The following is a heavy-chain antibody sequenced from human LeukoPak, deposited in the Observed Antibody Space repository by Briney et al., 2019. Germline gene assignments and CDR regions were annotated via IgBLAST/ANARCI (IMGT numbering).Heavy chain of an antibody. CDR2: ISNSGST. CDR1: GGPIISHY. V-gene: IGHV4-59*11. Sequence: SETLSLTCSVAGGPIISHYWSWIRQPPGKGLVWIGDISNSGSTNYNPSLRSRVTISINTSKNQFSLKLTSVTAADSAVYYCVRDALEGYYSYYYMDVWGRGTTVTVSS. J-gene: IGHJ6*03. D-gene: IGHD1-1*01. CDR3: VRDALEGYYSYYYMDV.